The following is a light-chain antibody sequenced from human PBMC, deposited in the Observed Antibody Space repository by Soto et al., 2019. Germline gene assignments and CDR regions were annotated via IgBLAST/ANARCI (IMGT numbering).Light chain of an antibody. J-gene: IGKJ1*01. Sequence: EIVLMQSPGTLSLSPGERATLSCRASQTLRRTYIAWYQQKRGQAPRRLIYGASIRATGIPDRFSGSGSGTDFTLTISRLEPEDFALYYCQQYHTSPLTFGQGTKVDIK. CDR1: QTLRRTY. V-gene: IGKV3-20*01. CDR3: QQYHTSPLT. CDR2: GAS.